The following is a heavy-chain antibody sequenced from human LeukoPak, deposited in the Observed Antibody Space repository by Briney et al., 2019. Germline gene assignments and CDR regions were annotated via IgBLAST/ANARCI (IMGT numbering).Heavy chain of an antibody. CDR2: ISSNGGST. D-gene: IGHD1-26*01. CDR1: GFTFSSYA. CDR3: AKDKVGAHAG. Sequence: GGSLRLSCAASGFTFSSYAMHWVRQAPGKGLEYVLAISSNGGSTYYANSVKGRFTISRDNAKNSLYLQMNSLRAEDTAVYYCAKDKVGAHAGWGQGTLVTVSS. J-gene: IGHJ4*02. V-gene: IGHV3-64*01.